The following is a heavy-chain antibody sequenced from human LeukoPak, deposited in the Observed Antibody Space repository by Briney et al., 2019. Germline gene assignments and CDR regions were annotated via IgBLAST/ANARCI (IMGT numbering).Heavy chain of an antibody. CDR1: GGTFSSYA. J-gene: IGHJ4*02. D-gene: IGHD3-3*01. Sequence: SVKVSCKASGGTFSSYAISWVRQAPGQGLEWVGRIIPILGIANYAQKFQGRATITADKSTSTAYMELSSLRAEDTAVYYCAKGRDRFGVDTIDYRGQGTLVTVSS. CDR3: AKGRDRFGVDTIDY. V-gene: IGHV1-69*04. CDR2: IIPILGIA.